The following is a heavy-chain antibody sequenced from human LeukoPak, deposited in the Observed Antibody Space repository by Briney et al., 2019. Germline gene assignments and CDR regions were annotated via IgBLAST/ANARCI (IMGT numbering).Heavy chain of an antibody. CDR2: IYYSGST. V-gene: IGHV4-59*01. J-gene: IGHJ4*02. D-gene: IGHD6-13*01. CDR3: ARAYSSSWYVPDY. Sequence: SETLSLTCTVSGGSISSYYWSWIRQPPGKGLEWVGYIYYSGSTNYNPSLKSRVTISVDTSKNQFSLKLSSVTAADTAVYYCARAYSSSWYVPDYWGQGTLVTVSS. CDR1: GGSISSYY.